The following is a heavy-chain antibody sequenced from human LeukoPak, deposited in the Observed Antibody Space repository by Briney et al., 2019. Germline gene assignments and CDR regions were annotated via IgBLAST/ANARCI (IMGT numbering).Heavy chain of an antibody. Sequence: ASVKVSCKASVGTLSSYAISWVRQAPGQGREWMGGIIRIIGTANYAQKFQGRVTISPDESTSTAYMELRSLRSEDTAVYFCARALRFLDQAFDYWGQGTLVTVSS. CDR3: ARALRFLDQAFDY. V-gene: IGHV1-69*13. D-gene: IGHD3-3*01. J-gene: IGHJ4*02. CDR2: IIRIIGTA. CDR1: VGTLSSYA.